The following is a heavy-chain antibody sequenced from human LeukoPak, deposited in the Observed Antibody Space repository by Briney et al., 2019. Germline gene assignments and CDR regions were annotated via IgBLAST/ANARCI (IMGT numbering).Heavy chain of an antibody. D-gene: IGHD2-2*01. CDR1: GFTITDQY. J-gene: IGHJ4*02. V-gene: IGHV3-11*05. CDR3: AKGRIVVVPAALSNFDY. CDR2: ISGSSRYI. Sequence: GGSLRLSCVVSGFTITDQYMGWIRQAPGKELQWVSYISGSSRYINYADSVKGRFTISRDNSKNTLYLQMNSLRAEDTAVYYCAKGRIVVVPAALSNFDYWGQGTLVTVSS.